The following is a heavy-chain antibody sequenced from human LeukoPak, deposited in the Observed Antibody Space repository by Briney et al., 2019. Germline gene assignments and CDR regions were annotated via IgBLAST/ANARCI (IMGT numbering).Heavy chain of an antibody. CDR3: ARGRSGSYYFDYYYGMDA. D-gene: IGHD1-26*01. V-gene: IGHV4-34*01. Sequence: SETLSLTCAVYGGSFSGYYWSWIRQPPGKGLEWIGEINHSGSTNYNPSLKSRVTISVDTSKNQFSLKLSSVTAADTAVYYCARGRSGSYYFDYYYGMDAWGQGTTVTVSS. J-gene: IGHJ6*02. CDR1: GGSFSGYY. CDR2: INHSGST.